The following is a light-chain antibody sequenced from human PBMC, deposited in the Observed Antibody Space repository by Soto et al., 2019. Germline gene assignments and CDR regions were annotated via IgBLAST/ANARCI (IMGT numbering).Light chain of an antibody. V-gene: IGKV1-5*03. CDR1: QRISSW. Sequence: DIQMTQSPSTLSASVGDRVTITCRASQRISSWLAWYQQKPGKAPNLLIYKASTLESGVPPRFSGSGSGTEFTLTISSLQPDDFATYYCQQYSSYPYTFGQGTKLDIK. CDR3: QQYSSYPYT. J-gene: IGKJ2*01. CDR2: KAS.